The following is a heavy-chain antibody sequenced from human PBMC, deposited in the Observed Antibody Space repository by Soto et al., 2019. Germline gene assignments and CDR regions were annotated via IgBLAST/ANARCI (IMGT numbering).Heavy chain of an antibody. V-gene: IGHV1-18*01. Sequence: QVQLVQSGAEVKKPGASVKVSCKASGYIVSSYGISWVRQAPGQGLEWMGWISSKNGNTNYAQKFRGRVAMTTDTSTNTSYMELRSLRSDDTAVYYCARDLVYGIAWFDFWGQGTLVTVSS. D-gene: IGHD2-8*01. CDR3: ARDLVYGIAWFDF. CDR1: GYIVSSYG. J-gene: IGHJ4*02. CDR2: ISSKNGNT.